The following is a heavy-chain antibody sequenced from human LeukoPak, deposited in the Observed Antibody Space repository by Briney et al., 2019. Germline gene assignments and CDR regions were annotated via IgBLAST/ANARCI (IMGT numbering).Heavy chain of an antibody. CDR3: AKGYYDYVWGSYYFDY. V-gene: IGHV3-23*01. J-gene: IGHJ4*02. D-gene: IGHD3-16*01. Sequence: GGSLRLSCAASGFTFSTYAMSWVRQAPGKGLEWVSAISGSGGSTYYADSVKGRFTISRDNSRDTLYLQMNSLRAEDTAVYYCAKGYYDYVWGSYYFDYWGQGTLVTVSS. CDR2: ISGSGGST. CDR1: GFTFSTYA.